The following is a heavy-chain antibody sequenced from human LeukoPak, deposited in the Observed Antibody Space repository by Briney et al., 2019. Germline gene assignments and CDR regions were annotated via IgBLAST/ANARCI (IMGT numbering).Heavy chain of an antibody. Sequence: PGGSLRLSCAASGFTFSSYGMHWVRQAPGKGLEWVAVISYDGSNKYYADSVKGRFTISRDNSKNTLYLQMNSLRAEDTAVYYCAKLLLFCGGDCYNDFDYWGQGTLVTVSS. CDR2: ISYDGSNK. J-gene: IGHJ4*02. D-gene: IGHD2-21*02. CDR3: AKLLLFCGGDCYNDFDY. V-gene: IGHV3-30*18. CDR1: GFTFSSYG.